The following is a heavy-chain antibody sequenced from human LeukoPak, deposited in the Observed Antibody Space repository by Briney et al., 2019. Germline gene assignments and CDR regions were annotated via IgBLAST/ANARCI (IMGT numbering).Heavy chain of an antibody. CDR3: ARHGSGYSYGTVDY. Sequence: SETLSLTCTVSGGSISSSSYYWGWIRQPPGKGPEWIGSIYYSGCTYYNPSLKSRVTISVDTSKNQFSLKLSSVTAADTAVYYCARHGSGYSYGTVDYWGQGTLVTVSS. CDR1: GGSISSSSYY. J-gene: IGHJ4*02. CDR2: IYYSGCT. V-gene: IGHV4-39*01. D-gene: IGHD5-18*01.